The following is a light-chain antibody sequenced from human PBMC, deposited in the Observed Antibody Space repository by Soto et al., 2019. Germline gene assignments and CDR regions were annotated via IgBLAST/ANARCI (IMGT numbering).Light chain of an antibody. CDR1: QNIHTN. CDR3: QQYGYPPIT. CDR2: GAS. J-gene: IGKJ5*01. Sequence: EIAMTQSPATLSVSPGERATLSCRAGQNIHTNLAWYQQKPGQAPRLLFYGASTGATGLPARFSGSGSGTEFTLTINSLQAEDCAVYYCQQYGYPPITFGQGTRLEIK. V-gene: IGKV3-15*01.